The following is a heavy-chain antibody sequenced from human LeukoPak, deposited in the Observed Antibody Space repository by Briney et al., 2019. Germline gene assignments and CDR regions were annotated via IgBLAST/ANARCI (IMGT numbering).Heavy chain of an antibody. V-gene: IGHV4-59*01. D-gene: IGHD6-13*01. J-gene: IGHJ4*02. CDR2: IYYSGST. Sequence: SETLSLTCTVSGGSISSYYWSWIRQPPGKGLEWIGYIYYSGSTNYNPSLKSRVTISVDTSKNQFSLKLSSVTAADTAVYYCASSRQQLVPIDYWGQGTLVTVSS. CDR3: ASSRQQLVPIDY. CDR1: GGSISSYY.